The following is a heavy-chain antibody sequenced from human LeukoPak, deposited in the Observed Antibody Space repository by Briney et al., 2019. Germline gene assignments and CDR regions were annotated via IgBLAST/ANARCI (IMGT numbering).Heavy chain of an antibody. D-gene: IGHD6-6*01. CDR3: ARARPPGY. CDR2: VYRRGST. Sequence: SETLSLTCAVSGDSISSNYCWRWVRQFPGKGLEWIGEVYRRGSTSYNPSLKSRVVISIDKSKNQYSLNLNSVTAADTAVYYCARARPPGYWGQGTLVTVSS. CDR1: GDSISSNYC. V-gene: IGHV4-4*02. J-gene: IGHJ4*02.